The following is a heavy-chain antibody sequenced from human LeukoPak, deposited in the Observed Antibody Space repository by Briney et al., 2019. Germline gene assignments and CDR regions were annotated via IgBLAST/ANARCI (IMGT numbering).Heavy chain of an antibody. V-gene: IGHV4-59*01. CDR3: AGGHYPLQY. J-gene: IGHJ4*02. CDR1: GGSINSVY. CDR2: LYPSGST. D-gene: IGHD4-11*01. Sequence: PSETLSLTCRVSGGSINSVYWGWIPQPPGKGLEWIGLLYPSGSTNYNPSLKSRVTISVDTSRTQFSLKLSSMTAADTAVYYCAGGHYPLQYWGQGTLVTVSS.